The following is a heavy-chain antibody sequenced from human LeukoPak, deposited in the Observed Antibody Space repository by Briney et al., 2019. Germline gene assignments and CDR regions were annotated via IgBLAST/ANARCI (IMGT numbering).Heavy chain of an antibody. D-gene: IGHD3-22*01. J-gene: IGHJ4*02. V-gene: IGHV3-15*01. CDR3: TTDPERGYYDSSGYYLFDY. CDR1: GFTFSNAW. Sequence: GGSLRLSCAASGFTFSNAWMSWVRQAPGKGLDWVGRIKSKIDGGTTDYAAPVKGRFTISRDDSKNTLYLQMNSLKTEDTAVYYCTTDPERGYYDSSGYYLFDYWGQGTLVTVSS. CDR2: IKSKIDGGTT.